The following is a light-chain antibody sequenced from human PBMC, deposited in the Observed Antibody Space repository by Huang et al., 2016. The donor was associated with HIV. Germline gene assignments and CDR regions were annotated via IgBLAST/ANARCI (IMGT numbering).Light chain of an antibody. CDR1: QSITTS. Sequence: DIQMTQSPSSLSASVGDTVTITCRASQSITTSLNWYQQRPGKAPKLLIYDASTLQSGVPSRFSGSGSGTDFTLTISSLQPEDFATYHCQQSYRTPDTFGQGTKVEIK. J-gene: IGKJ1*01. CDR3: QQSYRTPDT. V-gene: IGKV1-39*01. CDR2: DAS.